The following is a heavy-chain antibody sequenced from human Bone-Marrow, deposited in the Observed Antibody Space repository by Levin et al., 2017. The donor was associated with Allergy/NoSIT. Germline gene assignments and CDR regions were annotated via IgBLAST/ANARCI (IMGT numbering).Heavy chain of an antibody. V-gene: IGHV3-23*01. CDR1: GFTFSSYA. J-gene: IGHJ4*02. CDR3: ARRSGSSSYFDY. Sequence: GGSLRLSCAASGFTFSSYAMRWVRQAPGKGLEWVSTVSGSGGDTYYADSVKGRFTISRDNSKNTLYLQMNSLRGEDTAVYYCARRSGSSSYFDYWGQGPLVTVSS. D-gene: IGHD6-6*01. CDR2: VSGSGGDT.